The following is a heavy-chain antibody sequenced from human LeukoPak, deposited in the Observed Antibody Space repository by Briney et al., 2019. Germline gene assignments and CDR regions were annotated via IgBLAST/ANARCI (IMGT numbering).Heavy chain of an antibody. CDR3: ARHRRYSYGCDY. CDR2: IYHSGST. V-gene: IGHV4-38-2*02. CDR1: GFSISSGYN. Sequence: NASETLSLTCSVSGFSISSGYNWGWIRQPPGKGLEWIGSIYHSGSTNYNPSLKSRVTISVDTSKNQFSLKLSSVTAADTAVYYCARHRRYSYGCDYWGQGTLVTVSS. D-gene: IGHD5-18*01. J-gene: IGHJ4*02.